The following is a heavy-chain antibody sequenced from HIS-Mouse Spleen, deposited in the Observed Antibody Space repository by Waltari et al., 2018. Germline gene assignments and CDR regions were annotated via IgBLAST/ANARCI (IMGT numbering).Heavy chain of an antibody. CDR2: IYYSGST. CDR3: AREIPYSSSWYDWYFDL. CDR1: GGSISSSSYY. D-gene: IGHD6-13*01. Sequence: QLPLQESGPGLVKPSETLSLPCTVSGGSISSSSYYWGWIRQPPGKGLGWIGSIYYSGSTYYNPSLKSRVTISVDTSKNQFSLKLSSVTAADTAVYYCAREIPYSSSWYDWYFDLWGRGTLVTVSS. V-gene: IGHV4-39*07. J-gene: IGHJ2*01.